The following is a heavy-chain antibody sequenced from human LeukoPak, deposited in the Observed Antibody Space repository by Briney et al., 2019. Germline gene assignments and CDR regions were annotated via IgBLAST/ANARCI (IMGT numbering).Heavy chain of an antibody. J-gene: IGHJ6*03. D-gene: IGHD1-20*01. V-gene: IGHV3-15*01. CDR3: TATYNWHYYYYYYMDV. CDR1: GFTFSNAW. Sequence: GGSLRLSCAASGFTFSNAWMSWVRQAPGKGLEWVGRIKSKTDGGTTDYAAPVKGRFTISRDDSKNTLYLQMNSLKTEDTAVYYCTATYNWHYYYYYYMDVWGKGTTVTVSS. CDR2: IKSKTDGGTT.